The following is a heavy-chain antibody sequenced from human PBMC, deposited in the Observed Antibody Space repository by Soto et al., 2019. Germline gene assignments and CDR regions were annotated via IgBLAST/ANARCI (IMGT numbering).Heavy chain of an antibody. J-gene: IGHJ4*02. D-gene: IGHD3-22*01. CDR2: SRDKAQCYST. CDR3: VSATSFSDSSGYPRCFDY. V-gene: IGHV3-72*01. Sequence: DLARKTKGNRLEWVGRSRDKAQCYSTAYAASVKGRFNTTRDESKNSVYLQMNSLKTEDTAVYYCVSATSFSDSSGYPRCFDYWRKGPLVTVSS.